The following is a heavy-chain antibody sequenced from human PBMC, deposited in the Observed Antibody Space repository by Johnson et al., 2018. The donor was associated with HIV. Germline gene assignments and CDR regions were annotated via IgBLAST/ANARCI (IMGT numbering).Heavy chain of an antibody. J-gene: IGHJ3*02. V-gene: IGHV3-64*01. CDR2: ISNNGGST. D-gene: IGHD6-13*01. Sequence: VQLVESGGGLVQPGGSLRLSCAASGFTFSSYAMHWVRQAPGKGLEYVSAISNNGGSTYYANSVKGRFTISRDNSKNTLYLQMGSLRDEDMAVYYCARAGRQQLVLDAFDIWGQGTMVTVSS. CDR3: ARAGRQQLVLDAFDI. CDR1: GFTFSSYA.